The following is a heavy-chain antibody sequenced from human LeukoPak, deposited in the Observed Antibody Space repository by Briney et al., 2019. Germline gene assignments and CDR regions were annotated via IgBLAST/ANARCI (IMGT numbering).Heavy chain of an antibody. V-gene: IGHV1-18*01. CDR3: ARHPSSSGLYYFDY. D-gene: IGHD6-19*01. CDR1: GYTLTYNN. CDR2: INTKDGDT. Sequence: ASVKVPCEASGYTLTYNNISWVRQAPGQGLEWMGWINTKDGDTNYAQKLQGRVTMTTDTSTNTAYMELRSLRSDDTAVYYCARHPSSSGLYYFDYWGQGTLVTVSS. J-gene: IGHJ4*02.